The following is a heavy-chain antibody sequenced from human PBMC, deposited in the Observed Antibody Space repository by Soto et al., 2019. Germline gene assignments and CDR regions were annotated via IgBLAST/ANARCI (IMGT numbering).Heavy chain of an antibody. J-gene: IGHJ4*02. CDR1: GFTFSNYS. D-gene: IGHD6-13*01. CDR2: TSSSSSTI. V-gene: IGHV3-48*01. Sequence: GGSLRLSCAASGFTFSNYSMNSVRQAPGKGLERVSYTSSSSSTIYYADSVKGRFTISRDNAKNSLYQQMNSLRAEDTAVYYCARVGRSSWSPRYWGQGTLVTVSS. CDR3: ARVGRSSWSPRY.